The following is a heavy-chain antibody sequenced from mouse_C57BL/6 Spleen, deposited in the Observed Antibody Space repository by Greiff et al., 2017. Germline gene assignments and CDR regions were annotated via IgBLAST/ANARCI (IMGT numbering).Heavy chain of an antibody. J-gene: IGHJ2*01. CDR3: ARDYGSSYGFDY. D-gene: IGHD1-1*01. CDR1: GYAFRSYW. CDR2: IYPGDGDT. Sequence: VQLQESGAELVKPGASVKISCKASGYAFRSYWMNWVKQRPGKGLEWIGQIYPGDGDTNYNGKFKGKATLTADKSSSTAYMQLSSLTSEDSAVYFCARDYGSSYGFDYWGQGTTLTVSS. V-gene: IGHV1-80*01.